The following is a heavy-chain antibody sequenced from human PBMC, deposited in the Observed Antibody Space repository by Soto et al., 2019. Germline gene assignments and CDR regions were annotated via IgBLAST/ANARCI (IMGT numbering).Heavy chain of an antibody. D-gene: IGHD2-2*01. V-gene: IGHV4-59*08. CDR2: IYYTGNS. J-gene: IGHJ3*02. CDR1: CGSIRSSY. Sequence: SETPSLTRPVSCGSIRSSYWGWVPAPPGKGLEWIGFIYYTGNSKYNPSLKSRVTMSVDTSKNQFSLKLSSVTAADTALYYCAGSSSSPDGDAFAIWGQGTMVTVSS. CDR3: AGSSSSPDGDAFAI.